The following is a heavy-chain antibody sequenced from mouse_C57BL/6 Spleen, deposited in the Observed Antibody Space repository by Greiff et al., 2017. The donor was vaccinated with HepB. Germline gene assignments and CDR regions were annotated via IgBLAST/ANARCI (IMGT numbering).Heavy chain of an antibody. CDR1: GYTFTDYN. D-gene: IGHD1-1*01. J-gene: IGHJ3*01. CDR2: INPNNGGT. CDR3: ARPSYYYGSSPPWFAY. V-gene: IGHV1-18*01. Sequence: EVQRVESGPELVKPGASVKIPCKASGYTFTDYNMDWVKQSHGKSLEWIGDINPNNGGTIYNQKFKGKATLTVDKSSSTAYMELRSLTSEDTAVYYCARPSYYYGSSPPWFAYWGQGTLVTVSA.